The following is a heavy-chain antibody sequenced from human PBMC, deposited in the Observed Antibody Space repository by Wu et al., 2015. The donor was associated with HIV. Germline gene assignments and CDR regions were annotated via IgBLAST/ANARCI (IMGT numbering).Heavy chain of an antibody. CDR3: ARGSRYCSGSSCTRNEYMDV. J-gene: IGHJ6*03. CDR1: KYISPTM. D-gene: IGHD2-15*01. Sequence: QVQLVQSGTEVKKPGASVKVSCKASKYISPTMMSTGCDRPLGKALSGVGWMNPNSGNTGYGQKFQGRVTFTRNTSISTAYMELSGLRSDDTAVYYCARGSRYCSGSSCTRNEYMDVWGRGTTVTVSS. CDR2: MNPNSGNT. V-gene: IGHV1-8*02.